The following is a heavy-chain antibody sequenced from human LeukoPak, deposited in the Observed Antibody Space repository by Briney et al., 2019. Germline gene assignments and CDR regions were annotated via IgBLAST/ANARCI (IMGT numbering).Heavy chain of an antibody. J-gene: IGHJ4*02. CDR3: ARHLGSSWYYFDY. D-gene: IGHD6-13*01. Sequence: SDTLSLTCTVSGGSISSSSYYWGRILQPQGKGLEWIGSIYYSGSTYYNPSLKSRVTISVDTSKNQFSLKLSSVTAEDTAVYYCARHLGSSWYYFDYWGQGTLVTVSS. V-gene: IGHV4-39*01. CDR2: IYYSGST. CDR1: GGSISSSSYY.